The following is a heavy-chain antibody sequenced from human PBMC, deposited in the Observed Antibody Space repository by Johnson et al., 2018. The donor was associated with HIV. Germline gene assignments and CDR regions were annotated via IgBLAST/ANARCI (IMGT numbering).Heavy chain of an antibody. V-gene: IGHV3-33*06. CDR2: IWYDGSNK. Sequence: QVQLVESGGGVVQPGRSLRLSCAVSGFTFSSYGMHWVRQAPGKGLEWVAIIWYDGSNKYYADSVKGRFTISRDNSKNTLYLQMNSLRAEETALYYCAKDMSSSWFFDIWGQGTMVTVSS. D-gene: IGHD6-13*01. J-gene: IGHJ3*02. CDR1: GFTFSSYG. CDR3: AKDMSSSWFFDI.